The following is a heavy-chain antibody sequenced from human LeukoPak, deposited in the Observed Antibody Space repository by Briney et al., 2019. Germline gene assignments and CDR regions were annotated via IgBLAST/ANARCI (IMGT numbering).Heavy chain of an antibody. CDR2: ISYDGSNK. CDR3: ARGSREDIVVVPAFFDY. V-gene: IGHV3-30-3*01. J-gene: IGHJ4*02. Sequence: GGSLRLSCAASGFTFSSYAMHWVRQAPGKGLEWVAVISYDGSNKYYADSVKGRFTISRDNSKNTLYLQMNSLRAEDTAVYYCARGSREDIVVVPAFFDYWGQGTLVTVSS. D-gene: IGHD2-2*01. CDR1: GFTFSSYA.